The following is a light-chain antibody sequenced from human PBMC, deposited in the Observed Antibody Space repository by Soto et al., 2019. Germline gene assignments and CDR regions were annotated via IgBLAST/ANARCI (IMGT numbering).Light chain of an antibody. Sequence: QSVLTQPPSVSGAPGQRVTISCAGSDSNIGTYDVQWYQQLPGRAPKILIHANRDRPSGVPDRFSGSKSGTSATLGITGFQTGDEADYYCGSWDSSLSAYVFGTGTKLTVL. CDR2: ANR. J-gene: IGLJ1*01. CDR3: GSWDSSLSAYV. V-gene: IGLV1-51*01. CDR1: DSNIGTYD.